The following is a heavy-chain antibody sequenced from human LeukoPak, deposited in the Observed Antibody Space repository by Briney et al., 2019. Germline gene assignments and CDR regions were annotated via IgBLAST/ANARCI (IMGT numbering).Heavy chain of an antibody. J-gene: IGHJ4*02. CDR3: ARGGRCSTTTCHIFDY. V-gene: IGHV3-64*01. D-gene: IGHD2-2*01. CDR1: GFTFDDYA. Sequence: GGSLRLSCAASGFTFDDYAMHWVRQAPGKGLEYVSNINGNGDTYYGSSVKDRFTISRDNSKNTVYLQMGSLRAEDMAVYFCARGGRCSTTTCHIFDYWGQGTLVTVSS. CDR2: INGNGDT.